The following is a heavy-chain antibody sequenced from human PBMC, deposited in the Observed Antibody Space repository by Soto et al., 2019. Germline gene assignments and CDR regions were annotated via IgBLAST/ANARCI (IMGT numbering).Heavy chain of an antibody. J-gene: IGHJ3*02. V-gene: IGHV1-8*01. CDR2: MNPKSGHT. CDR1: GYSFSDYS. D-gene: IGHD1-1*01. CDR3: ARGGRRGDVFDI. Sequence: AASVKVSCKASGYSFSDYSINWVRQAPGQGLEWMGWMNPKSGHTAHAQKIQGRVTLTRDTSINTVYMELSSLTSGDTAVYFCARGGRRGDVFDIWGQGTMVTVSS.